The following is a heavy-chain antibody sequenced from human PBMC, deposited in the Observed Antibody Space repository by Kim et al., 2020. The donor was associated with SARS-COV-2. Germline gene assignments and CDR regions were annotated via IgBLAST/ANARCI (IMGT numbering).Heavy chain of an antibody. CDR2: IYPGDSDT. Sequence: GESLKISCKGSGYSFTTYWIGWVRQMPGKGLEWMGIIYPGDSDTRYSPSFQGQVTISADKSINSAFLQWSSLKASDTAMYYCARSGQEYSSFSSFDYWGQGTLVTVSS. CDR1: GYSFTTYW. V-gene: IGHV5-51*01. CDR3: ARSGQEYSSFSSFDY. D-gene: IGHD6-6*01. J-gene: IGHJ4*02.